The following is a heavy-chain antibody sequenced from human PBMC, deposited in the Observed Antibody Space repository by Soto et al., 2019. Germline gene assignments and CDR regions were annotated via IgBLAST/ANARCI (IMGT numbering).Heavy chain of an antibody. D-gene: IGHD2-2*02. J-gene: IGHJ3*02. CDR3: ARDHCSSTSCYTTDAFDI. Sequence: ASVKVSCKASGYTFTGYYMHWVRQAPGQGLEWMGWINPNSGGTNYAQKFQGWVTMTRDTSISTAYMELSRLRSDDTAVYYCARDHCSSTSCYTTDAFDIWGQGTMATVSS. V-gene: IGHV1-2*04. CDR1: GYTFTGYY. CDR2: INPNSGGT.